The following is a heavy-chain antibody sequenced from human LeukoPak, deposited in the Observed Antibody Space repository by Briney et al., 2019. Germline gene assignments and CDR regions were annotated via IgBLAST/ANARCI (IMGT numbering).Heavy chain of an antibody. D-gene: IGHD2-2*02. CDR2: ITPIFGTA. J-gene: IGHJ5*02. CDR1: GGTLSSYA. Sequence: GASVKVSCKASGGTLSSYAISWVRQAPGQGLEWKGVITPIFGTANYAQKFQGRVTMTEDTSTDTAYMELSSLRSEDTAVYYCRALGKGVPAAILNWFDPWGQGTLVTVSS. CDR3: RALGKGVPAAILNWFDP. V-gene: IGHV1-69*06.